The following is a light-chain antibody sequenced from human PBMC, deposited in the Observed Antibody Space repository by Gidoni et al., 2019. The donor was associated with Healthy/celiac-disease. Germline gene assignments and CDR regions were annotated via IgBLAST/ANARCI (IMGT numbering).Light chain of an antibody. J-gene: IGKJ2*01. CDR1: QSLLHSNGYNY. Sequence: LMTLSPLSLPVTPGEPASISCRSSQSLLHSNGYNYLDWYLQKPGQSQQRQIYLGYNRASGVPDRFSGSGSGTDFTLKISRVEAEDVGVYFCMQALQTPMYTFGQGTKLEIK. V-gene: IGKV2-28*01. CDR2: LGY. CDR3: MQALQTPMYT.